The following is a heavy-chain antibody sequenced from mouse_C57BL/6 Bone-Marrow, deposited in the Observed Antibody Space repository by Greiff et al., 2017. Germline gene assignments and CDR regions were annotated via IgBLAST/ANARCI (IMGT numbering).Heavy chain of an antibody. CDR1: GYTFTTYP. J-gene: IGHJ1*03. CDR2: FHPYTDAT. D-gene: IGHD1-1*01. CDR3: ARRITTVVADWYFDV. V-gene: IGHV1-47*01. Sequence: QVQLQQSGAELVKPGASVKMSCKASGYTFTTYPIEWMKQNHGKSLEWIGNFHPYTDATKYNEKFKGKATLTVEKSSSTVYLELSRLTSDDSAVYYCARRITTVVADWYFDVWGTGTTVTVSS.